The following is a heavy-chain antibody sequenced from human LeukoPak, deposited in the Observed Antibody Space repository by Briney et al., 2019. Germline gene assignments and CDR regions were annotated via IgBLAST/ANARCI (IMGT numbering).Heavy chain of an antibody. D-gene: IGHD6-19*01. CDR3: GRASSDSGGPVEY. CDR1: GFTFGDYW. Sequence: PGGSLRLSCAASGFTFGDYWMTWVRQAPGKGLEWVANINQHGSAEFYVDSVKGLFTVSRDNFERKLYLQMINLRVEDTALYFCGRASSDSGGPVEYWGQGALVTVSS. J-gene: IGHJ4*02. V-gene: IGHV3-7*01. CDR2: INQHGSAE.